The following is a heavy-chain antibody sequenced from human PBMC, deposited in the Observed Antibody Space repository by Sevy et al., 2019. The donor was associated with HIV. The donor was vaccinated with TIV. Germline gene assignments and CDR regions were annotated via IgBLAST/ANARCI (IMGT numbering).Heavy chain of an antibody. CDR3: AKDSTGGDSTGREAFDI. D-gene: IGHD3-22*01. J-gene: IGHJ3*02. Sequence: GGSLRLSCAASGFTFSSYAMSWVRHAPGKGLEWVSAISGSGGSTSYADPVKGRFTISRDNSKNTLYLQMNSLRAEDTAVYYCAKDSTGGDSTGREAFDIWGQGTMVTVSS. V-gene: IGHV3-23*01. CDR2: ISGSGGST. CDR1: GFTFSSYA.